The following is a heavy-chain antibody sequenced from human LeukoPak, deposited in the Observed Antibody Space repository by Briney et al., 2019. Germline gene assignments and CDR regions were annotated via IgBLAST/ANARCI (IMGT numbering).Heavy chain of an antibody. CDR2: IGGDGVGT. CDR3: AKDRLPRGAPGRGEHHNWFDP. V-gene: IGHV3-23*01. J-gene: IGHJ5*02. D-gene: IGHD6-13*01. CDR1: GLTFSDYA. Sequence: GGSLRLSCAASGLTFSDYAMSWVRQARGKGLEWVSSIGGDGVGTYYADSVRGRFIISRDNSKSTAFLQMNSLTAEDTAVYFCAKDRLPRGAPGRGEHHNWFDPWGQGTLVTVSS.